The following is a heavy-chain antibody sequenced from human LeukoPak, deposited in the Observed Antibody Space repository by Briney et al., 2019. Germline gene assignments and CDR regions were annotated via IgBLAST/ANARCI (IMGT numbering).Heavy chain of an antibody. CDR2: VYYTGST. J-gene: IGHJ3*01. CDR3: ARSAGWLKGAVFDV. Sequence: SETLSLTCTVSGGSVSSGGYYWSWIRQPPGKGLEWIGHVYYTGSTNFNPSLKSRVTISVDTSKNQFFLRLNSVAAADTAVYYSARSAGWLKGAVFDVWGQGTVVTVSS. CDR1: GGSVSSGGYY. D-gene: IGHD6-19*01. V-gene: IGHV4-61*08.